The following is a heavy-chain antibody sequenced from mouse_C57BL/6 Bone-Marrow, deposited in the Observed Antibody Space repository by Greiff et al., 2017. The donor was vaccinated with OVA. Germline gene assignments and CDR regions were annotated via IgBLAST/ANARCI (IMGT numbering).Heavy chain of an antibody. D-gene: IGHD4-1*01. Sequence: QVQLKQPGAELVRPGTSVKLSCKASGYTFTSYWMHWVKQRPGQGLEWIGVIDPSDSYTNYNQKFKGKATLTVDTSSSTAYMQLSSLTSEDSAVYYCARNLGRSWGQGTTLTVSS. CDR1: GYTFTSYW. CDR3: ARNLGRS. V-gene: IGHV1-59*01. J-gene: IGHJ2*01. CDR2: IDPSDSYT.